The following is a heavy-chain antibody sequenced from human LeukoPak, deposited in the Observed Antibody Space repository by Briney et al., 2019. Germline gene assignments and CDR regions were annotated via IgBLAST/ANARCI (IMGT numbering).Heavy chain of an antibody. Sequence: PGGSLRLSCAASGFTVSSNYMSWVRQAPGKGLERVSVIYSGGSTYYADSVKGRFTISRDNSKNTLYLQMNSLRAEDTAVYYCARVGGMRAYYYYGMDVWGKGTTVTVSS. J-gene: IGHJ6*04. V-gene: IGHV3-53*01. D-gene: IGHD3-16*01. CDR1: GFTVSSNY. CDR3: ARVGGMRAYYYYGMDV. CDR2: IYSGGST.